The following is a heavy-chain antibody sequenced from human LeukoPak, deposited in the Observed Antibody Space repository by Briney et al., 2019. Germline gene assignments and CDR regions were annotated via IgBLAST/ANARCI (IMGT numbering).Heavy chain of an antibody. V-gene: IGHV3-23*01. Sequence: GGSLRLSCATSGFTFNNNAMSWVRQAPGKGLEWVSAINGGGDATEYADSVKGRFTISRDNSKNTLYLQMDSLRPDDTAVYYCARCTASCYANAFDVWGQGTLLTVSS. J-gene: IGHJ3*01. CDR2: INGGGDAT. CDR3: ARCTASCYANAFDV. CDR1: GFTFNNNA. D-gene: IGHD2-2*01.